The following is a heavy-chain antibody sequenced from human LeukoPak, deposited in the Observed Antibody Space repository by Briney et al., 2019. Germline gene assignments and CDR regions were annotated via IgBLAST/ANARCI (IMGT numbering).Heavy chain of an antibody. D-gene: IGHD3-16*02. CDR2: IGTAGDT. V-gene: IGHV3-13*01. CDR1: GFTFSSYD. CDR3: ARALRDNWFDP. Sequence: GGSLRLSFAASGFTFSSYDMHWVRQVTGKGLEWVSAIGTAGDTYYPGSVKGRFTISRENAKNSLYLQMNNLRAGDTAVYYCARALRDNWFDPWGQGTLVTVSS. J-gene: IGHJ5*02.